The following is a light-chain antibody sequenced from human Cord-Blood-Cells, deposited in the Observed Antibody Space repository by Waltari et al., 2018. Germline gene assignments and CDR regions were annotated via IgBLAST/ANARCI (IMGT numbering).Light chain of an antibody. Sequence: DIQMTQSPSSLSASVGDRVTITCRASQSISSYLNWYQQKPGKAPKLLTYAASSLQSGVPSRFSGSGSGTDFTLTISSLQPEDFATYYCQQSYSTPRFGGGTKVEIK. V-gene: IGKV1-39*01. J-gene: IGKJ4*01. CDR1: QSISSY. CDR2: AAS. CDR3: QQSYSTPR.